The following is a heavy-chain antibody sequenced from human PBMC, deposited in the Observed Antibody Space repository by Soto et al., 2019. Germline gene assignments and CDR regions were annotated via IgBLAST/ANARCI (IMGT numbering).Heavy chain of an antibody. Sequence: GASVKVSCKASGYTFTSYDINWVRQATGQGLEWMGWMNPNSGNTGYAQKFQGRVTMTRNTSISTAYMELSSLRSEDAAVYYVVLLRVTIFGVVIIFYYYYGMDVWGQGTTVTVSS. J-gene: IGHJ6*02. CDR2: MNPNSGNT. V-gene: IGHV1-8*01. CDR3: VLLRVTIFGVVIIFYYYYGMDV. CDR1: GYTFTSYD. D-gene: IGHD3-3*01.